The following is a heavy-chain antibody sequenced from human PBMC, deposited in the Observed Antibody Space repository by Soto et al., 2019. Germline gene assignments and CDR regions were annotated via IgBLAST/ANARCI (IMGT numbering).Heavy chain of an antibody. V-gene: IGHV1-18*01. Sequence: ASAAASSPTSGCTFTSYGITLVRQAPGQGLEWMGWFSAYNRNANCAQTLQGGVTMTTDTSTSTAYMEVRILRSDDTALYYCARDSPPPREWGQGTLVTVSS. CDR2: FSAYNRNA. CDR3: ARDSPPPRE. CDR1: GCTFTSYG. J-gene: IGHJ4*02.